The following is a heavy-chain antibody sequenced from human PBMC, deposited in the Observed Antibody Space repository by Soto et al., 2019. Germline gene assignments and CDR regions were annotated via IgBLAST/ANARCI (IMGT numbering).Heavy chain of an antibody. V-gene: IGHV4-59*01. CDR2: IYYSGST. J-gene: IGHJ6*02. Sequence: SETLSLTCTASGGSINNYYWSWIRQPPGKGLEWIAYIYYSGSTNYNPSFKSRVVVSVDTSRNQFSLKLTSLTAADTAVYYCARWHSSSGYYGMDVWGQGTTVTVSS. CDR1: GGSINNYY. D-gene: IGHD6-25*01. CDR3: ARWHSSSGYYGMDV.